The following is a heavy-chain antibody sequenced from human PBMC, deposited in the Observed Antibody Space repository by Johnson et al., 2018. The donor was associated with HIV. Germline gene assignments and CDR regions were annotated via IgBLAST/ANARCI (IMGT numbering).Heavy chain of an antibody. CDR2: IGSAGDT. CDR1: GFTFSSYD. J-gene: IGHJ3*02. CDR3: ARQGSATGAFDI. V-gene: IGHV3-13*01. Sequence: EVQVVESGGGLVQPGGSLRLSCAASGFTFSSYDMHWVRQATGKGLEWVSAIGSAGDTYYPGSVKGRFTISRENAKNSLYLLMNSLRAGDTAVYYCARQGSATGAFDIWGQGTMVTVSS. D-gene: IGHD1-26*01.